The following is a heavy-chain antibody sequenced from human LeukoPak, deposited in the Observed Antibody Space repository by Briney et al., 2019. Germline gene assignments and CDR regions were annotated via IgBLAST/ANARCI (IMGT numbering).Heavy chain of an antibody. D-gene: IGHD5-12*01. V-gene: IGHV3-33*01. J-gene: IGHJ4*02. CDR3: AGTSPSMVANFDY. Sequence: PGRSLRLSCAASGFTFSSYAMHWVRQAPGKGLEWVAVIWYDGSNKYYADSVKGRFTIPRDNSKNTLYLQMNSLRAEDTAVYYCAGTSPSMVANFDYWGQGTLVTVSS. CDR2: IWYDGSNK. CDR1: GFTFSSYA.